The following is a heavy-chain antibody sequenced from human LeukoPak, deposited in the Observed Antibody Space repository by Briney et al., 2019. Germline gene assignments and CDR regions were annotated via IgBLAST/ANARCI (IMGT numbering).Heavy chain of an antibody. V-gene: IGHV3-33*08. J-gene: IGHJ4*02. CDR3: AREGPRGNSQFDY. CDR2: IWYDGSNK. D-gene: IGHD2/OR15-2a*01. CDR1: GFIFTGYF. Sequence: GGSLRLSCAASGFIFTGYFMSWVRQAPGKGLEWVALIWYDGSNKYYADSVKGRLTISRDNSKNTLYLQMNSLRAEDTAVYYCAREGPRGNSQFDYWGQGTLVTVSS.